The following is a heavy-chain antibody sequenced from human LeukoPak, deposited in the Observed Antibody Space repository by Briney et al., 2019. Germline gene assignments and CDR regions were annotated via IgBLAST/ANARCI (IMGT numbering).Heavy chain of an antibody. J-gene: IGHJ4*02. CDR2: IYYSGST. V-gene: IGHV4-31*11. CDR3: AREAWANWNYGLPDY. D-gene: IGHD1-7*01. CDR1: GGSFSGYY. Sequence: PSETLSLTCAVYGGSFSGYYWSWIRQHPGKGLEWIGYIYYSGSTYYNPSLKSRVTISVDTSKNQFSLKLSSVTAADTAVYYCAREAWANWNYGLPDYWGQGTLVTVSS.